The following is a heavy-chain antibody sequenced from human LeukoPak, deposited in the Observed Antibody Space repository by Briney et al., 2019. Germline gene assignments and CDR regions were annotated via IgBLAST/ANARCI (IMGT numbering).Heavy chain of an antibody. CDR1: GFTFGNYW. Sequence: PGGSLRLSCAASGFTFGNYWMSWVRQAPGKGLEWVANIKQDGSEKYYVDSVKGRFTISRDNAKNSLYLQMNSLRAEDTAVYYCARDYTYYDILTGYPYWYFDLWGRGTLVTVSS. D-gene: IGHD3-9*01. J-gene: IGHJ2*01. CDR2: IKQDGSEK. CDR3: ARDYTYYDILTGYPYWYFDL. V-gene: IGHV3-7*01.